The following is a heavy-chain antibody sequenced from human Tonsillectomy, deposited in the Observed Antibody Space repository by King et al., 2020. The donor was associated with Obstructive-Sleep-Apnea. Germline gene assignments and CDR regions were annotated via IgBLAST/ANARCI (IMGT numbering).Heavy chain of an antibody. CDR1: GGSISSYY. D-gene: IGHD3-10*01. J-gene: IGHJ6*02. Sequence: LQLQESGPGLVKPSETLSLTCTVSGGSISSYYWSWIRQPPGKGLEWIGYIYYSGSTNYNPSLKSRVTISVDTSKNQFSLKLSSVTAADTAVYYCAKLWFGADYYGMDVWGQGTTVTVSS. CDR3: AKLWFGADYYGMDV. CDR2: IYYSGST. V-gene: IGHV4-59*08.